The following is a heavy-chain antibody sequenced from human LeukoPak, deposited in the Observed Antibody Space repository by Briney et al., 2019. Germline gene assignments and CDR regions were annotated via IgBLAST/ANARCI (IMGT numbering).Heavy chain of an antibody. D-gene: IGHD5-18*01. CDR1: GYTFTSYA. CDR3: ARDPPRHTAMASDAFDI. CDR2: INAGNGNT. J-gene: IGHJ3*02. V-gene: IGHV1-3*01. Sequence: GASVKVSCKASGYTFTSYAMHWVRQAPGQRLEWMGWINAGNGNTKYSQKFQGRVTITRDTSASTAYMELSSLRSEDTAVYYCARDPPRHTAMASDAFDIWGQGTMVTVSS.